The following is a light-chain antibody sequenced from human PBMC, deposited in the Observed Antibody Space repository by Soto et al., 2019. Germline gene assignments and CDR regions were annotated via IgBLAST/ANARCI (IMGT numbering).Light chain of an antibody. Sequence: EIVLTQSPATLSLSPGGRATLSCSASQSVSTYLGWYQQKPGQAPRLLIYDASNRATGIPGRFSGSGSGTDFTLTISSLEPEDFAVYYCQHRRNWPWTFGQGTKVEVK. CDR1: QSVSTY. J-gene: IGKJ1*01. CDR3: QHRRNWPWT. CDR2: DAS. V-gene: IGKV3-11*01.